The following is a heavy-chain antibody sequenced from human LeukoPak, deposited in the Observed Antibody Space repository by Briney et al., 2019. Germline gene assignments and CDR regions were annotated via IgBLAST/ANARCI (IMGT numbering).Heavy chain of an antibody. J-gene: IGHJ4*02. CDR2: IYYSGST. CDR1: GGSISSSSYY. CDR3: ARRVAVTGIYCFDL. D-gene: IGHD6-19*01. V-gene: IGHV4-39*07. Sequence: SETLSLTCTVSGGSISSSSYYWGWIRQPPGEGREWIGNIYYSGSTFYNSPLKSRVTMSVDTSKNQFSLRLTSVTAADTAVYYCARRVAVTGIYCFDLWGQGTPVTVSS.